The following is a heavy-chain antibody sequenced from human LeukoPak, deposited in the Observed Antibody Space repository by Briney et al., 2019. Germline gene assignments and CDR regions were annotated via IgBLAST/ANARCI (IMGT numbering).Heavy chain of an antibody. CDR2: IDQSGGT. V-gene: IGHV4-34*01. D-gene: IGHD6-13*01. Sequence: PSETLSLTCAVYGGAFSGSSWNWIRQPPGKGLEWIAQIDQSGGTHYNTSLKSRVTISVDTSKNQFSLKLSSVTAADTAVYYCARQVGSSWYHEVLRGRDYWGQGTLVTVSS. CDR3: ARQVGSSWYHEVLRGRDY. CDR1: GGAFSGSS. J-gene: IGHJ4*02.